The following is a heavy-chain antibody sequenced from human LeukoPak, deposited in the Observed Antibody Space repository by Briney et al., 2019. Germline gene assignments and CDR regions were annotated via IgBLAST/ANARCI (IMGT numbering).Heavy chain of an antibody. Sequence: PGGSLRLSCAASGFTFSSYEMNWVRQAPGKGLEWVSYISSSGSTIYYADSVKGRFTISRDNAKNSLYLQMNSLRAEDTAVYYCARDNRRLGEFYFTYFDYWGQGTLVTVSS. V-gene: IGHV3-48*03. CDR3: ARDNRRLGEFYFTYFDY. J-gene: IGHJ4*02. CDR1: GFTFSSYE. CDR2: ISSSGSTI. D-gene: IGHD3-16*01.